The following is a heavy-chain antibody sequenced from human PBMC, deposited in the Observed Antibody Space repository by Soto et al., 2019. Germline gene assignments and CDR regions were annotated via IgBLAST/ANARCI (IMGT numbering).Heavy chain of an antibody. CDR3: ARLGYCSSTSCYLGYYGMDV. CDR1: GYTFTSYA. D-gene: IGHD2-2*01. V-gene: IGHV1-3*01. J-gene: IGHJ6*02. CDR2: INAGNGNT. Sequence: ASVKVSCKASGYTFTSYAMHWVRQAPGQRLEWMGWINAGNGNTKYSQKFQGRVTITRDTSASTAYMELSSLRSEDTAVYYCARLGYCSSTSCYLGYYGMDVWGQGATVTVSS.